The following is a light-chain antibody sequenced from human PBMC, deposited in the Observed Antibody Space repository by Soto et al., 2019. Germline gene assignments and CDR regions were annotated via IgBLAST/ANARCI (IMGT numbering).Light chain of an antibody. J-gene: IGLJ2*01. V-gene: IGLV1-47*01. Sequence: QSVLTQPPSASGTPGQTVTISCSGSNSNIGSNYVCWYQQLPGTAPKLLIYRNNHRPSGVPDRFSGSKSGTSASLAIGGLRSEDEADYYCSTWDDSLPGIVVFGGGTKLTVL. CDR3: STWDDSLPGIVV. CDR2: RNN. CDR1: NSNIGSNY.